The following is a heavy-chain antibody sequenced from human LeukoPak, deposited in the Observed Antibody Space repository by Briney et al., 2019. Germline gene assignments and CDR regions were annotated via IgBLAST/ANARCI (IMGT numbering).Heavy chain of an antibody. Sequence: GASVKVSCKASGYTFTSYYMHWVRQAPGQGLEWMGIINPSGGSTSYAQKFQGRVTMTRNTSISTAYMELSSLRSEDTAVYYCARVASKDYDILTGYYHFDYWGQGTLVTVSS. CDR2: INPSGGST. CDR1: GYTFTSYY. CDR3: ARVASKDYDILTGYYHFDY. J-gene: IGHJ4*02. D-gene: IGHD3-9*01. V-gene: IGHV1-46*01.